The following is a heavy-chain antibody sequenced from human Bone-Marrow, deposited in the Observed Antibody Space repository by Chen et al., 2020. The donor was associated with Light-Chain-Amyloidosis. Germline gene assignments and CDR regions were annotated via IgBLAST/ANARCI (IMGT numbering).Heavy chain of an antibody. V-gene: IGHV3-23*04. CDR1: GFAFSSYA. D-gene: IGHD3-9*01. J-gene: IGHJ3*02. CDR2: IRGGGVRR. Sequence: EVQLVESGGGLLQRGGSLRLSCAASGFAFSSYAMSWVRQAPGKGLEWGSLIRGGGVRRSYGAAVKCRFSSSTENSKHELLGKMMSLRAKDRAVYYCAKDISYDDILPGYPADAFDIWGQGTMVTVSS. CDR3: AKDISYDDILPGYPADAFDI.